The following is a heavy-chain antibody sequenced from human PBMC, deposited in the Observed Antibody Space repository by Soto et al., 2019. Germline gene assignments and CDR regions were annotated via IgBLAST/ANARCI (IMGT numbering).Heavy chain of an antibody. J-gene: IGHJ4*02. V-gene: IGHV1-69*06. CDR2: IIPIFNST. Sequence: SVKVSCKVSGSRFSNYVISWVRKAPGHGLEWLGRIIPIFNSTKYAQSFQGRVTITADKSTSTASLELSSLRSDDTAVYYCAREGRGKKAGYNGLVSLGYWGQGTLVTVSS. CDR3: AREGRGKKAGYNGLVSLGY. D-gene: IGHD2-2*02. CDR1: GSRFSNYV.